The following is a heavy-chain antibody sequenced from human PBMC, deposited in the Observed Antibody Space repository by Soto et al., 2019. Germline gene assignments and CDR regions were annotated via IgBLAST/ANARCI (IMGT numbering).Heavy chain of an antibody. CDR2: ISYDGSNK. CDR1: GFTFSSYA. J-gene: IGHJ2*01. Sequence: QVQLVESGGGVVQPGRSLRLSCAASGFTFSSYAMHWVRQAPGKGLEWGAVISYDGSNKYYADSVKGRFTISRDNSKNTLYLQMKSLSAEDTAVYYCERDPLGGAAVVLWYFDLWGRGTLVTVSS. V-gene: IGHV3-30-3*01. CDR3: ERDPLGGAAVVLWYFDL. D-gene: IGHD5-18*01.